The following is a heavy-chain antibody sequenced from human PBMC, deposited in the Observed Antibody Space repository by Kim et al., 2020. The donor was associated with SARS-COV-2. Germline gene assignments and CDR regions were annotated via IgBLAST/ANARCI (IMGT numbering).Heavy chain of an antibody. CDR1: GGSISSYY. J-gene: IGHJ6*02. D-gene: IGHD7-27*01. V-gene: IGHV4-59*13. Sequence: SETLSLTCTVSGGSISSYYWSWIRQPPGKGLEWIGYIYYSGSTNYNPSLKSRVTISVDTSKNQFSLKLSSVTAADTAVYYCARDPPNWGFGEGGYGMDVWGQGTTVTVSS. CDR2: IYYSGST. CDR3: ARDPPNWGFGEGGYGMDV.